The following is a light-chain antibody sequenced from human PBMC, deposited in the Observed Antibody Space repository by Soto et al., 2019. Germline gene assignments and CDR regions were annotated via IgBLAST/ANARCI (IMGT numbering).Light chain of an antibody. CDR2: EVT. J-gene: IGLJ3*02. CDR1: SSDIGGYNY. CDR3: SSYTDSILV. Sequence: QSALTQPASVSGSPGQSITISCTGTSSDIGGYNYVSWYQQHPGKAPKLMIYEVTNRPSGVSNRFSGSKSGNTASLTISGLQAEDEADYYCSSYTDSILVFGGGTKVTVL. V-gene: IGLV2-14*01.